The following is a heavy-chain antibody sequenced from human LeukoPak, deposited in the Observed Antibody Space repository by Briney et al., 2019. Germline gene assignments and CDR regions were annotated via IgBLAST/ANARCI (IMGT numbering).Heavy chain of an antibody. V-gene: IGHV3-53*01. CDR3: TRLLPSSHLFFYS. J-gene: IGHJ4*02. CDR2: IYVVCAT. Sequence: GGSLRLSCAVSGFTVSNGYMSWVRQAPGKGLEWVSVIYVVCATFYSVSVLGSFSISRDNFQNTLFLQMDNLIAEDTAVYYCTRLLPSSHLFFYSCGQGTLVAVSS. D-gene: IGHD6-6*01. CDR1: GFTVSNGY.